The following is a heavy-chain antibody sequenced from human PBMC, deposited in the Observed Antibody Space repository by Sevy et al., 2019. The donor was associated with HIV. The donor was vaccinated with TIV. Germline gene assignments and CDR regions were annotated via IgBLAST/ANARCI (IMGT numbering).Heavy chain of an antibody. CDR2: ISYDGSNK. CDR1: GFTFSNYT. J-gene: IGHJ4*02. CDR3: SRDLPSGWWGEVDY. Sequence: GGSLRLSCAASGFTFSNYTIHWVRQAPGKGLEWVAVISYDGSNKYYADSVEGRFTVSRDNSKNTLYLQMNSLRAEDTAVYYCSRDLPSGWWGEVDYWGQGTLVTVSS. D-gene: IGHD6-19*01. V-gene: IGHV3-30-3*01.